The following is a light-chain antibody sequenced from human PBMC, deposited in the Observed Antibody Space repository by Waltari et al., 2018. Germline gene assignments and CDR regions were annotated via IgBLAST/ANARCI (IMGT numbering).Light chain of an antibody. J-gene: IGLJ2*01. Sequence: QVVLTQSPSASASRGASVKLTCTLSSGHSNYAIAWHQQQPGKGPRFLMKVHSGGTQFKGDGIPDRFTGSSSGSERYLTISSLQSDDEADYYCQTWGSGVHVVFGGGTKLTVL. CDR2: VHSGGTQ. CDR1: SGHSNYA. CDR3: QTWGSGVHVV. V-gene: IGLV4-69*01.